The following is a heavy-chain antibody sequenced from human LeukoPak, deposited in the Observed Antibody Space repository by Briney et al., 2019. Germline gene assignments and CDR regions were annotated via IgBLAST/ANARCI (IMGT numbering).Heavy chain of an antibody. CDR3: ARGLRYFDWLPHYYYYGMDV. J-gene: IGHJ6*02. D-gene: IGHD3-9*01. Sequence: GGSLRLSCAASGFTFSSYWMSWVRQAPGKGLGWVAVIWFDGSNKDYADSVKGRFTISRDNSKNTLYLQMNSLRAEDTAVYYCARGLRYFDWLPHYYYYGMDVWGQGTTVTVSS. CDR1: GFTFSSYW. V-gene: IGHV3-33*08. CDR2: IWFDGSNK.